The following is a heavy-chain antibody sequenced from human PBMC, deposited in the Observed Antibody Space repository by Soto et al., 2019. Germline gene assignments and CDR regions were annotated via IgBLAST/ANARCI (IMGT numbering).Heavy chain of an antibody. D-gene: IGHD3-22*01. J-gene: IGHJ4*02. Sequence: LSLTYTVSGGSISSGGYYWSSIRQHPGKGLEWIGYIYYSGSTYYNPSLKSRVTISVDTSKNQFSLKLSSVTAADTAVYYCARAAYYYDSSGYYPPSFDYWGQGTLVTVSS. V-gene: IGHV4-31*03. CDR3: ARAAYYYDSSGYYPPSFDY. CDR1: GGSISSGGYY. CDR2: IYYSGST.